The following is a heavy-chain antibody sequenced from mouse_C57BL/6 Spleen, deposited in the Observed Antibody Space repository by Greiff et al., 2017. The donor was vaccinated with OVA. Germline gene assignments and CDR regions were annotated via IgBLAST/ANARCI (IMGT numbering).Heavy chain of an antibody. CDR3: ARPGNWDGDYFDY. D-gene: IGHD4-1*01. V-gene: IGHV5-17*01. J-gene: IGHJ2*01. Sequence: EVKLMESGGGLVKPGGSLKLSCAASGFTFSDYGMHWVRQAPEKGLEWVAYISSGSSTIYYADTVKGRFTISRDNAKNTLFLQMTSLRSEDTAMYYCARPGNWDGDYFDYWGQGTTLTVSS. CDR1: GFTFSDYG. CDR2: ISSGSSTI.